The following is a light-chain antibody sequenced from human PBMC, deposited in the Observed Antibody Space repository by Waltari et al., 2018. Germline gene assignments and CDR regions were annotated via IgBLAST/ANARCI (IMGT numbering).Light chain of an antibody. J-gene: IGKJ1*01. V-gene: IGKV3-20*01. CDR2: DTA. CDR3: QHYVNLPVT. Sequence: EIVLPQSPGPLSLSPGERATLPSRTSQIVGRSLAWYQKRPGQAPRLLIYDTAIRATGTPGRFSGSGSGTDLSLAISSLGPEEFAVYFCQHYVNLPVTFGQWTKVEI. CDR1: QIVGRS.